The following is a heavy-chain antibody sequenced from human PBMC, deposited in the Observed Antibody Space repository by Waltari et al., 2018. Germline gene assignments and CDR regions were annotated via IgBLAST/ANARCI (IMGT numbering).Heavy chain of an antibody. CDR3: ARSVTTGSGYMDV. CDR1: GFIFPGSG. J-gene: IGHJ6*03. Sequence: QVQLVESGGGVVQPGRSLRLSCSESGFIFPGSGMHWVRQAPGKGLEWVAVIWNDGSLKDYTDSVKGRFTISRDNSENTLYLQMSGLRPEDTAVYYCARSVTTGSGYMDVWGKGTTVTVSS. CDR2: IWNDGSLK. V-gene: IGHV3-33*01. D-gene: IGHD4-17*01.